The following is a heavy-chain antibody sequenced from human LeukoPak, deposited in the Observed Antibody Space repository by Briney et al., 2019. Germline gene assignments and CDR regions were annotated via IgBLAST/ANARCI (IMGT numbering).Heavy chain of an antibody. J-gene: IGHJ4*02. V-gene: IGHV1-18*01. D-gene: IGHD3-22*01. Sequence: ASVKVSCKASGYTFNSYGISWVRQAPGQGLEWMGWISAYNGHTNYAQKFQGRVTMTTDTSTSTAYMDLRSLRSDDTAVYYCARDDDYYDSSGYYYVRGPFDYWGQGTLVTVSS. CDR3: ARDDDYYDSSGYYYVRGPFDY. CDR2: ISAYNGHT. CDR1: GYTFNSYG.